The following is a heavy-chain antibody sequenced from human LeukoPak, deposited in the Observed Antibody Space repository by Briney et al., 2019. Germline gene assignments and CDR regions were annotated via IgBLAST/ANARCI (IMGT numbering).Heavy chain of an antibody. J-gene: IGHJ4*02. CDR2: ISSSSSYI. CDR1: GFTFSSYS. Sequence: GGSLRLSCAASGFTFSSYSMNWVRQAPGKGLEWVSSISSSSSYIYYADSVKGRFTISRDNAKNSLYLQMNSLRAEDTAAYYCARDQARARIDYCGQGTLVTVSS. V-gene: IGHV3-21*01. D-gene: IGHD6-6*01. CDR3: ARDQARARIDY.